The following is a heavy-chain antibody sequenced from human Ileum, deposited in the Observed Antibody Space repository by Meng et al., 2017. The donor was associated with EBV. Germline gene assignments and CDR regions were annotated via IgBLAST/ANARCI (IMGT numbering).Heavy chain of an antibody. D-gene: IGHD1-26*01. CDR1: GDSISSDRW. CDR2: IFHVGTG. Sequence: GPGPGLVMASGTLSLTCAGSGDSISSDRWWGWVRQSPTKGPEWIGEIFHVGTGNYNPSLKRRVTISMDTSKNQISLGLTSVTAADTAVYYCAARVGGSYSGFDLWGQGTLVTVSS. J-gene: IGHJ4*02. CDR3: AARVGGSYSGFDL. V-gene: IGHV4-4*02.